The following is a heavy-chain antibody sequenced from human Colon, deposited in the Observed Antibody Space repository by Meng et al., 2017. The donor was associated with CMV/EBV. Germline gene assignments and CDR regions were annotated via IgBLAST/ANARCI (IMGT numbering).Heavy chain of an antibody. J-gene: IGHJ4*02. CDR2: INHSGNT. Sequence: SETLSLTCTVSGGSISSSSVYWGWIRQPPGGGLEWIGSINHSGNTYRNPSLRGRVSMSVDTSKNQFSLNLSSVTAADTSIYYCARPSDNGWYYFDSWGQGTLVTVSS. V-gene: IGHV4-39*01. CDR3: ARPSDNGWYYFDS. CDR1: GGSISSSSVY. D-gene: IGHD6-19*01.